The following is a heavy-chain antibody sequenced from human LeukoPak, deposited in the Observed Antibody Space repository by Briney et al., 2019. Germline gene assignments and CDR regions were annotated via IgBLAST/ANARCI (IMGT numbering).Heavy chain of an antibody. V-gene: IGHV4-4*07. J-gene: IGHJ4*02. CDR3: ARGKVVAGTPGQNSWDS. CDR2: IYTTGIT. Sequence: SETLSLTCTVSGGSISTYYWNWIRQLAGKGLEWIGRIYTTGITNYNPSLKSRVSVSVDTSKNQFSLKLSSVTAADTAVYYCARGKVVAGTPGQNSWDSWGQGTLVTVSS. D-gene: IGHD6-19*01. CDR1: GGSISTYY.